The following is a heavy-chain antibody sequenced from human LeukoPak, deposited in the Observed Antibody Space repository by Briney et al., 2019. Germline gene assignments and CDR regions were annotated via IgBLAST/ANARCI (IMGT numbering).Heavy chain of an antibody. Sequence: SETLSLTCTVSGGSISSYYWSWIRQPPGKGLEWIGYIYYSGSTNYNPSLKSRVTISVDTSKNQFSLKLSSVTAADTAVYYCARVADGDYYYYMDVWGKGTTVTVSS. J-gene: IGHJ6*03. CDR3: ARVADGDYYYYMDV. CDR2: IYYSGST. D-gene: IGHD3-10*01. CDR1: GGSISSYY. V-gene: IGHV4-59*01.